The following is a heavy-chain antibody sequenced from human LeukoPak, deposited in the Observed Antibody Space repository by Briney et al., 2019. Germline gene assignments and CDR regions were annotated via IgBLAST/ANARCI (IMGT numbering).Heavy chain of an antibody. CDR1: GFTFSSYS. D-gene: IGHD5-24*01. CDR3: ARVGRGARDAFDI. J-gene: IGHJ3*02. V-gene: IGHV3-48*01. CDR2: ISSSSSTI. Sequence: GGSLRLSCAASGFTFSSYSMNWVRQAPGKGLEWVSYISSSSSTIYYADSVKGRFTISRDNAKNSLYLQMNSLRAEDTAVYYCARVGRGARDAFDIWGQGTMVTVSS.